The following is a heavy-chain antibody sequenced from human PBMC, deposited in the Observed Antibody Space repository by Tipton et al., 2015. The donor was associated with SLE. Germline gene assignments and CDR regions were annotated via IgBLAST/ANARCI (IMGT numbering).Heavy chain of an antibody. CDR3: ARDLDGGNSGPFFDF. CDR2: IYYSGNT. Sequence: TLSLTCAVSGGSITSSYWSWIRQPPGKGLEWIGYIYYSGNTKYNPSLKSRVTISLHTSKNQFSLRLSSVTAADTAVYFCARDLDGGNSGPFFDFWGQGTLVTVSS. D-gene: IGHD4-23*01. V-gene: IGHV4-59*12. CDR1: GGSITSSY. J-gene: IGHJ4*02.